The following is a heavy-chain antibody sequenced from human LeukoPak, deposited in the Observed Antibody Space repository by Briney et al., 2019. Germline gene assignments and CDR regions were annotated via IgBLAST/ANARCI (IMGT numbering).Heavy chain of an antibody. J-gene: IGHJ4*02. CDR1: GFTFSSYW. Sequence: GGSLRLSCTASGFTFSSYWMSWVRQVPRKGLEWVANIKQDGSDKYYVDSVKGRFTIFRDNAKNSLYLQMNSLRAEDTAVYYCARDKGDYHTSGSLFAFGGQGTLVTVSS. CDR3: ARDKGDYHTSGSLFAF. V-gene: IGHV3-7*03. CDR2: IKQDGSDK. D-gene: IGHD3-22*01.